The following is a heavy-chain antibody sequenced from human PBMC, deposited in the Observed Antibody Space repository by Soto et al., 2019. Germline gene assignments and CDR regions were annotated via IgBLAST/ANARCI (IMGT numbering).Heavy chain of an antibody. CDR1: GGSISSSSYY. V-gene: IGHV4-39*01. J-gene: IGHJ4*02. D-gene: IGHD3-16*01. Sequence: QLQLQESGPGLVKPSETLSLTCTVSGGSISSSSYYWGWIRQPPGKGLEWIGSIYYSGSTYYNPSLKSRVTISVDTSKNQFSLKLSSVTAADTAVYYCAISRAWGYKYFDYWGQGTLVTVSS. CDR3: AISRAWGYKYFDY. CDR2: IYYSGST.